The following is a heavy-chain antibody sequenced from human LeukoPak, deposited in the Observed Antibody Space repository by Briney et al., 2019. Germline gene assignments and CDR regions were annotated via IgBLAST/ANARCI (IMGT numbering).Heavy chain of an antibody. CDR1: GFTFSDHY. J-gene: IGHJ5*02. CDR3: ARVMGGYCSGGSCYFNWFDP. V-gene: IGHV3-11*01. Sequence: GGSLRLSCAASGFTFSDHYMSWIRQAPGKGLEWVSYISSSGSTIYYADSVKGRFTISRDNAKNSLYLQMNSLRAEDTAVYYCARVMGGYCSGGSCYFNWFDPWGQGTLVTVSS. CDR2: ISSSGSTI. D-gene: IGHD2-15*01.